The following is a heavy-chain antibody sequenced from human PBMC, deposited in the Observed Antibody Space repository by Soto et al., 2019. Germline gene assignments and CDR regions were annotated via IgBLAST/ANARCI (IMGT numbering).Heavy chain of an antibody. CDR1: GYTFTGYY. Sequence: ASVKVSCKASGYTFTGYYMHWVRQAPGQGLEWMGWINPNSGGTNYAQKFQGWVTMTRDTSISTAYMELSRLRSDDTAVYYCAKDPYSSCEDEDYYYYGMDVWGQGTTVTVSS. D-gene: IGHD6-6*01. J-gene: IGHJ6*02. CDR2: INPNSGGT. V-gene: IGHV1-2*04. CDR3: AKDPYSSCEDEDYYYYGMDV.